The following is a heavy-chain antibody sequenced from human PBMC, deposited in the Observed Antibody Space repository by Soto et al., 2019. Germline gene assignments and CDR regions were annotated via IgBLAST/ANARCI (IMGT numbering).Heavy chain of an antibody. Sequence: SLTCTVSGGSISSGDYYWSWIRQHPGKGLEWIGYIYYSGSTYYNPSLKSRVTISVDTSKNQFSLKLSSVTAADTAVYYCARWWSGSRQGFDPWGQGTLVTVS. J-gene: IGHJ5*02. CDR2: IYYSGST. CDR1: GGSISSGDYY. CDR3: ARWWSGSRQGFDP. V-gene: IGHV4-31*03. D-gene: IGHD3-3*01.